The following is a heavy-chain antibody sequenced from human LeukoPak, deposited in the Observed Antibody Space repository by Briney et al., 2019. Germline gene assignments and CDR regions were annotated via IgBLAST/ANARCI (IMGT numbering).Heavy chain of an antibody. CDR1: GFSLSTSGMR. CDR2: IDWDDDK. CDR3: ARTTLEGLDY. D-gene: IGHD2-15*01. V-gene: IGHV2-70*04. Sequence: SGPTLVNPTQTLTLTCTFSGFSLSTSGMRVSWIRQPPGKALEWLARIDWDDDKFSSTSLKTRLTISKDTSKNQVVLTMTNMDPVDTATYYCARTTLEGLDYWGQGTLVTVSS. J-gene: IGHJ4*02.